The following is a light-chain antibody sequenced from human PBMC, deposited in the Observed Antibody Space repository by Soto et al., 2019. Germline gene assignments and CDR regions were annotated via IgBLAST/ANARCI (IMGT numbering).Light chain of an antibody. CDR2: DAS. CDR1: QSVSRY. CDR3: QQRSSWPIT. J-gene: IGKJ5*01. V-gene: IGKV3-11*01. Sequence: ETVMTQSPATLSVSPGERATLSCRASQSVSRYLAWYQQKPGQAPRLLIYDASNRATGIPARFSGSGSGTDFTLTISSLEPEDFAVYYCQQRSSWPITFGQGTRLEIK.